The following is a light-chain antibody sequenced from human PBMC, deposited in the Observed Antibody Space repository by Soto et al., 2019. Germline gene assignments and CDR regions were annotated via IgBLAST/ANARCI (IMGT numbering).Light chain of an antibody. CDR3: RSYAGSRTYV. Sequence: QSVLTQPASVSGSPGRSITISCTGTSSDVGSYDLVSWYQQHPGKAPKLMIYEDSKRPSGVSNRFSGSKSGNTASLTMSGLQAEDEADYYCRSYAGSRTYVFGTGTKVTVL. CDR2: EDS. CDR1: SSDVGSYDL. V-gene: IGLV2-23*01. J-gene: IGLJ1*01.